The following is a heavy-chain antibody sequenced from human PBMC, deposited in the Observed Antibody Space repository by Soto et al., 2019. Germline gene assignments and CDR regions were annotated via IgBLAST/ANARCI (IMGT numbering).Heavy chain of an antibody. Sequence: QVQLVESGGGVVQPGRSLRLSCAASGFTFSSYAMHWVRQAPGKGLEWVAVISYDGSNKYYADSVKGRFTISRDNSKNQLYLQMNSVRAEDTAGYCCARADEGDYFDYWGQGTLVTVSS. CDR3: ARADEGDYFDY. CDR2: ISYDGSNK. CDR1: GFTFSSYA. V-gene: IGHV3-30-3*01. J-gene: IGHJ4*02.